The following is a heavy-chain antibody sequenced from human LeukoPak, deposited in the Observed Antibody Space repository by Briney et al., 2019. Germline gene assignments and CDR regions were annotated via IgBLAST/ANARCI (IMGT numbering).Heavy chain of an antibody. CDR2: IKSTTSGGTT. V-gene: IGHV3-15*01. CDR3: ATYNRKDAFDF. CDR1: GFTVSNVW. J-gene: IGHJ3*01. Sequence: EPGGSLRLSCAATGFTVSNVWMSWVRQAPGKGLEWVGRIKSTTSGGTTDYAAPVKGRFSISRDDSKNMLYLQMNSLKTEDTAVYHCATYNRKDAFDFWGRGTMVTVSS. D-gene: IGHD1-1*01.